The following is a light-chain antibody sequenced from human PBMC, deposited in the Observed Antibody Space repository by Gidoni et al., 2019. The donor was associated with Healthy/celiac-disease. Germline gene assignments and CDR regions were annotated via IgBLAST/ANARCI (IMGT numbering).Light chain of an antibody. V-gene: IGLV3-10*01. J-gene: IGLJ2*01. CDR2: EDN. CDR3: YSTDSSDNRV. Sequence: SYELTQPPSVSVSPGQTARITCSGDALPKKYAYWYQRKSGQAPVLVIYEDNKRPSGIPERFSGSSSGTMATLTISGAQVEDEADYYCYSTDSSDNRVFGGGTKLTVL. CDR1: ALPKKY.